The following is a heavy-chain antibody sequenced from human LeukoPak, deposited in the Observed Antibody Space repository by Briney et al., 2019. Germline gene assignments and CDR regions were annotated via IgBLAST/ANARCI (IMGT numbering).Heavy chain of an antibody. J-gene: IGHJ3*02. Sequence: AGGSLRLSCAASGFTFSSYWMHWVRQAPGKGLVWVSRINNDGSSTSYADSVKGRFTISRDNAKHTLYLQINSLRVEDTAVYYCARATTGYYGDAFDIWGQGTMVTVSS. CDR3: ARATTGYYGDAFDI. CDR2: INNDGSST. V-gene: IGHV3-74*01. D-gene: IGHD3-9*01. CDR1: GFTFSSYW.